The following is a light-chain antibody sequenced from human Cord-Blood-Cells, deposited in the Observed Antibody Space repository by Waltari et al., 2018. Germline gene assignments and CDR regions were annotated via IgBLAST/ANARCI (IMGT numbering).Light chain of an antibody. CDR2: AAS. J-gene: IGKJ4*01. CDR3: QKYNSAPLT. V-gene: IGKV1-27*01. Sequence: DIQMTQSPSSLSASVGDRVTITCRASQGISNYLAWYQQKPGKVPKLLIDAASTFQSGGPSRFSGSGSWTDFTLTISSLQPEDVATYDCQKYNSAPLTFGGGTKVEIK. CDR1: QGISNY.